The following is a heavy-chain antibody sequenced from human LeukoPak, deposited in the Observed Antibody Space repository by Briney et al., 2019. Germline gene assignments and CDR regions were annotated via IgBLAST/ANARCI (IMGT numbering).Heavy chain of an antibody. J-gene: IGHJ5*02. CDR3: AKGIKSPGDP. Sequence: GGSLRLSCAASGFTFSIYDMSWVRQAPGKGLEWVSLISGSGGSTYYADSVKGRFTISRDNSKNTLYLQMNSLRAEDTAVYYCAKGIKSPGDPWGQGTLVTVSS. CDR1: GFTFSIYD. V-gene: IGHV3-23*01. CDR2: ISGSGGST. D-gene: IGHD2/OR15-2a*01.